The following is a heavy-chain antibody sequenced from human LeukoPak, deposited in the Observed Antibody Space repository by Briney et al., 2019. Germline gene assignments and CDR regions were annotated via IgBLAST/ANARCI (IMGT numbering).Heavy chain of an antibody. CDR3: ARDLGTIFRKGFDP. CDR2: IYTSGST. CDR1: GGSISSYY. Sequence: SETQSLTCTVSGGSISSYYWSWIRQPAGKGLEWLGRIYTSGSTNYNPSLKSRVTMSVDTSKNQFSLKLSSVTAADTAVYYCARDLGTIFRKGFDPWGQGTLVTVSS. V-gene: IGHV4-4*07. D-gene: IGHD3-3*01. J-gene: IGHJ5*02.